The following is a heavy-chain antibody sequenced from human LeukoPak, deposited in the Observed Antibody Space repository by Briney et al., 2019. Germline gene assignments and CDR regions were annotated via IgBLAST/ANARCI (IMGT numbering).Heavy chain of an antibody. CDR3: ARDRGDILTGYYFDY. J-gene: IGHJ4*02. Sequence: QPGGSLRLSCAASGFTFSSYGMYWVRQAPGKGLEWVAVIWYDGSNKYYADSVKGRFTISRDNSKNTLYLQMNSLRAEDTAVYYCARDRGDILTGYYFDYWGQGTLVTVSS. CDR2: IWYDGSNK. V-gene: IGHV3-33*01. D-gene: IGHD3-9*01. CDR1: GFTFSSYG.